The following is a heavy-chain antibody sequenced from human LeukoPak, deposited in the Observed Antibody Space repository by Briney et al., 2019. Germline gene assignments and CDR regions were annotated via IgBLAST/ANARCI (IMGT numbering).Heavy chain of an antibody. Sequence: SETLSLTCTVAGGSISSYYWSWIRQPPGRGLEWIGYMYYSGTINYNPSLKSRGTISVDTSKNQFSLKLSSVTAADTAMYYCARAWATDYVDYWGQGTLVTVSS. CDR3: ARAWATDYVDY. V-gene: IGHV4-59*01. J-gene: IGHJ4*02. CDR1: GGSISSYY. CDR2: MYYSGTI.